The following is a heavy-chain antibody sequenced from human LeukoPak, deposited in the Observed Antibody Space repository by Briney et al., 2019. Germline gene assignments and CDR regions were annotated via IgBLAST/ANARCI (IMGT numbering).Heavy chain of an antibody. V-gene: IGHV3-7*01. CDR1: GFTFSNYW. D-gene: IGHD1-26*01. CDR2: IKQDGSEK. Sequence: GGSLRPSCSASGFTFSNYWINWVRQAPGKGLEWVANIKQDGSEKYYVNSVKGRFTISRDNAKNSLYLQMNNLRVEDTAVYYCARDRYSGGYGGKFAFDIWGQGTMVTVSS. CDR3: ARDRYSGGYGGKFAFDI. J-gene: IGHJ3*02.